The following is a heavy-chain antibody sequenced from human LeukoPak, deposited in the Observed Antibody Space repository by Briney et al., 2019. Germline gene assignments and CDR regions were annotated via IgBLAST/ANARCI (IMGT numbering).Heavy chain of an antibody. CDR1: GFTFSSYE. Sequence: GGSLRLSCAASGFTFSSYEMNWVRQAPGKGLEWVSYISSSGSTIYYADSVKGRFTISRDNAKNSLYLQMNSLRAEDTAAYYCASWGRWDPYYFDYWGQGTLVTVSS. D-gene: IGHD3-16*01. V-gene: IGHV3-48*03. CDR3: ASWGRWDPYYFDY. J-gene: IGHJ4*02. CDR2: ISSSGSTI.